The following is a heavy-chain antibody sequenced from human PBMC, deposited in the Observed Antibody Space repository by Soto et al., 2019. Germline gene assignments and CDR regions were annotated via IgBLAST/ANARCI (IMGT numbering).Heavy chain of an antibody. CDR3: AKDQTFTTVTTWGFYMDV. J-gene: IGHJ6*03. CDR2: ISYDGSNK. Sequence: GGSLRLSCAASGFTFSSYGMHWVRQAPGKGLEWVAVISYDGSNKYYADSVKGRFTISRDNSKNTLYLQMNSLRAEDTAVYYCAKDQTFTTVTTWGFYMDVWGKGTTVTVSS. V-gene: IGHV3-30*18. D-gene: IGHD4-17*01. CDR1: GFTFSSYG.